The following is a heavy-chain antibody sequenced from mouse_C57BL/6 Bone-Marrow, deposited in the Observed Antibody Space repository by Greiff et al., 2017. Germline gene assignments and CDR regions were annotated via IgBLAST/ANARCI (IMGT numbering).Heavy chain of an antibody. V-gene: IGHV1-5*01. D-gene: IGHD1-1*01. CDR1: GYTFTSYW. Sequence: EVKLVESGTVLARPGASVKMSCKTSGYTFTSYWMHWVKQRPGQGLEWIGAIYPGNSDTSYNQKFKGKAKLTAVTSASTAYMELSSLTNEDSAVYYCTRRYGSSYWYFDVWGTGTTVTVSS. J-gene: IGHJ1*03. CDR2: IYPGNSDT. CDR3: TRRYGSSYWYFDV.